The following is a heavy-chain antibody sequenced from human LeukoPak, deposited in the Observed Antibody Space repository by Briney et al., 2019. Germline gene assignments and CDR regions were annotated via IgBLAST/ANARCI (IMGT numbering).Heavy chain of an antibody. J-gene: IGHJ4*02. D-gene: IGHD5-12*01. CDR2: IIPIFGTA. CDR1: GGTFSSYA. CDR3: AALTDTDHYSGYDPEGLVNDY. V-gene: IGHV1-69*05. Sequence: GASVKVSCKASGGTFSSYAISWVRQAPGQGLEWMGGIIPIFGTANYAQKFQGRVTITTDESTSTAYMELSSLRSEDTAVYYCAALTDTDHYSGYDPEGLVNDYWGQGTLVTVSS.